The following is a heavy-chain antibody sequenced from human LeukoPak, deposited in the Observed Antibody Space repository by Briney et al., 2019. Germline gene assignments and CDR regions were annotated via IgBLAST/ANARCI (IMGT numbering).Heavy chain of an antibody. CDR2: ISYDGSNK. D-gene: IGHD6-6*01. CDR1: GFTFSSYA. Sequence: GGSLRLSCAASGFTFSSYAMHWVRQAPGKGLEGVAVISYDGSNKYYADSVKGRFTISRDNSKNTLYLKMNSLRAEDTAVYYCARDELDSSSLSSPGIWGQGTMVTVSS. CDR3: ARDELDSSSLSSPGI. J-gene: IGHJ3*02. V-gene: IGHV3-30*04.